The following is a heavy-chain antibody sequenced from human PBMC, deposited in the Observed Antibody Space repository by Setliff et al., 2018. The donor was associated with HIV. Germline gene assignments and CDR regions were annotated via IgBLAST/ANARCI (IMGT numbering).Heavy chain of an antibody. CDR1: GYTFTSYG. V-gene: IGHV1-18*01. CDR2: ISAYNGNT. Sequence: GASVKVSCKASGYTFTSYGISWVRQAPGQGLEWMGWISAYNGNTNYAQKLQGRVTMTTDTSTSTAHMELRSLRSDDTAVYYCARMIVLSASSPPNAFDIWGQGTMVTVSS. CDR3: ARMIVLSASSPPNAFDI. D-gene: IGHD3-22*01. J-gene: IGHJ3*02.